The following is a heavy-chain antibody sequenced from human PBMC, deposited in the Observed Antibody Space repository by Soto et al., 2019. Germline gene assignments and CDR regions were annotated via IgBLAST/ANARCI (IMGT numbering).Heavy chain of an antibody. Sequence: GGSLRLSCAASGFTFSSYAMSWVRQAPGKGLEWVSAISGSGGSTYYADSGKGRFTISRDNYKNTQYLKMNSLRAEDTVVYYCAKDLLAMIVVAYFDYWGQGTLVTVSS. CDR1: GFTFSSYA. D-gene: IGHD3-22*01. CDR3: AKDLLAMIVVAYFDY. J-gene: IGHJ4*02. CDR2: ISGSGGST. V-gene: IGHV3-23*01.